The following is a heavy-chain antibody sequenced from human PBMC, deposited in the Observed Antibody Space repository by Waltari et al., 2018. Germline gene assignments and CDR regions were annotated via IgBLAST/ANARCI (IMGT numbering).Heavy chain of an antibody. D-gene: IGHD4-17*01. CDR3: SRDLQHGDFGRGRDY. CDR1: GFTFSSHW. CDR2: INGDGSST. J-gene: IGHJ4*02. V-gene: IGHV3-74*01. Sequence: EVQLEESGGGLVQPGGSLRLSCAASGFTFSSHWIHWVRQAPGKGLVWVSRINGDGSSTSYADSVKCRFIISRDNAKNTLYLQMNSLRAEDTAVYYCSRDLQHGDFGRGRDYWGQGTLVTVSS.